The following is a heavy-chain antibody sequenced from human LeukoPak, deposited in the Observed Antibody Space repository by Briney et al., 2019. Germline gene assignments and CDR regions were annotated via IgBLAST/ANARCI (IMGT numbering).Heavy chain of an antibody. J-gene: IGHJ4*02. CDR3: AKAGAVVVVVAKFFDY. D-gene: IGHD2-15*01. CDR1: GFTFSSYW. CDR2: IKSDGSNT. V-gene: IGHV3-74*01. Sequence: GGSLRLSCAASGFTFSSYWMHWVRQAPGKGLVWVSRIKSDGSNTNYADSVKGRFTISRDNSKNTLYLQMNSLRAEDTAVYYCAKAGAVVVVVAKFFDYWGQGTLVTVSS.